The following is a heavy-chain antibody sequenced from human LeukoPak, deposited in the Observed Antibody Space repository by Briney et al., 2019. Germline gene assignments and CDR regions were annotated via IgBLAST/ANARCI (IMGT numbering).Heavy chain of an antibody. Sequence: SETLSLTCTVSGGSISSYYWSWIRQPPGKGLEWIGYIYYSGSTNYNPSLKSRVTISVDTSKNQCSLKLSSVTAADTAVYYCARDLRWFGSNDAFDIWGQGTMVTVSS. J-gene: IGHJ3*02. V-gene: IGHV4-59*01. CDR2: IYYSGST. CDR3: ARDLRWFGSNDAFDI. CDR1: GGSISSYY. D-gene: IGHD3-10*01.